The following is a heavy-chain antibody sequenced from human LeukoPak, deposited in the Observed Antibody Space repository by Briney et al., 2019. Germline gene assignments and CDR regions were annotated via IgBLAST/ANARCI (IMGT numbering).Heavy chain of an antibody. V-gene: IGHV1-2*02. CDR2: INPNSGGT. Sequence: ASVKVSCKASGYTFTGYYMHWVRQAPGQGLEWMGWINPNSGGTNYAQKFQGRVTMTRDTSISTAYMELSRLRSDDTAVYYCARALYYYDSSGYYGGYYYMDVWGKGTTVTISS. CDR1: GYTFTGYY. D-gene: IGHD3-22*01. CDR3: ARALYYYDSSGYYGGYYYMDV. J-gene: IGHJ6*03.